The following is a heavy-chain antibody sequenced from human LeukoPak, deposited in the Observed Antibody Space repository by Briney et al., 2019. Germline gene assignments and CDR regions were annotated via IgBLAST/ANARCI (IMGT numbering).Heavy chain of an antibody. D-gene: IGHD6-13*01. J-gene: IGHJ4*02. CDR1: GYGFTSYW. V-gene: IGHV5-51*01. CDR3: ARLLIAAAGGFDY. Sequence: GESLKISCKVSGYGFTSYWIGWVRQMPGKGLEWMGIIYPGDSDTRYSPSFQGQVTISADKSISTAYLQWSSLKASDTAMCYCARLLIAAAGGFDYWGQGTLVTVSS. CDR2: IYPGDSDT.